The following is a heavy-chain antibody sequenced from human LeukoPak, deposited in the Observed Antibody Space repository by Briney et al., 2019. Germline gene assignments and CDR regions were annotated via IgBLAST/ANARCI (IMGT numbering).Heavy chain of an antibody. V-gene: IGHV3-23*01. CDR2: IIDVGDT. D-gene: IGHD2-15*01. Sequence: GGSLRLSCAVSGFTLSEHAMSWVRQAPGEGLEWVSGIIDVGDTYYADSVKGRFTISRDSSKNTLYLQMNSLRAEDTATYYCAKDYCRGGNCPLPFFDSWGQGTLVTVSS. CDR3: AKDYCRGGNCPLPFFDS. CDR1: GFTLSEHA. J-gene: IGHJ4*02.